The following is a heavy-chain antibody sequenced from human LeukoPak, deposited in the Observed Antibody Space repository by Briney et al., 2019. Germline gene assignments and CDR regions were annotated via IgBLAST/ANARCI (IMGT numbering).Heavy chain of an antibody. V-gene: IGHV4-59*01. J-gene: IGHJ4*02. CDR2: IYYSGST. CDR1: GGSINSYY. Sequence: PSETLSLTCTVSGGSINSYYWSWIRQPPGKGLEWIGYIYYSGSTNYNPSLKSRVTISVDTSKNQFSLKLISVTAADTAVYYCARGAPYYYDSSGYLFDYWGQGTLVTVSS. CDR3: ARGAPYYYDSSGYLFDY. D-gene: IGHD3-22*01.